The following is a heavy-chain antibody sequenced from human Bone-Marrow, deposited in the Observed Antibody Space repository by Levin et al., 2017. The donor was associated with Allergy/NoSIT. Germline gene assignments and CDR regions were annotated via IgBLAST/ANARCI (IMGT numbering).Heavy chain of an antibody. CDR1: GYTLTELS. J-gene: IGHJ4*02. Sequence: GGSLRLSCKVSGYTLTELSMHWVRQAPGKGLEWMGGFNPEDGEIIFAQKFQGRVTVTEDTSTDTAYMELSSLRSEDTAVYYCATGRTYNSNYRYYWGQGTLVTVSS. CDR3: ATGRTYNSNYRYY. CDR2: FNPEDGEI. D-gene: IGHD1-7*01. V-gene: IGHV1-24*01.